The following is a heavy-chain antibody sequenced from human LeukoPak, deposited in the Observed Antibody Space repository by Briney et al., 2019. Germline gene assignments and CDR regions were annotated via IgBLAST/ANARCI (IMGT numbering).Heavy chain of an antibody. V-gene: IGHV1-18*01. CDR1: GYTFTSYG. Sequence: ASVKVSCKAPGYTFTSYGISWVRQAPGQGLEWVGWIRGDNGYTNYAQKLQGRVTMTTDTSTSTAYMELRSLGSDETAVYYCARVDLLTGYYFFDYWGQGTLVTVSS. D-gene: IGHD3-9*01. CDR3: ARVDLLTGYYFFDY. CDR2: IRGDNGYT. J-gene: IGHJ4*02.